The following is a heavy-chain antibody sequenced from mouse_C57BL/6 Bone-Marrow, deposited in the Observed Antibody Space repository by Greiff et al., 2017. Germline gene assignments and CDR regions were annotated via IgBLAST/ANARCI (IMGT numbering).Heavy chain of an antibody. CDR3: VRADYQAFFDV. CDR1: GFTFNTYA. J-gene: IGHJ1*01. V-gene: IGHV10-3*01. Sequence: DVLLVESGGGLVQPKGSLKLSCAASGFTFNTYAMHWVRQAPGKGLEWVARIRSKSSNYATYYADSVKDRFTISRDDTKSMLYLQMRNLKTEDTGMYYCVRADYQAFFDVWGAGTTVTVSS. D-gene: IGHD2-4*01. CDR2: IRSKSSNYAT.